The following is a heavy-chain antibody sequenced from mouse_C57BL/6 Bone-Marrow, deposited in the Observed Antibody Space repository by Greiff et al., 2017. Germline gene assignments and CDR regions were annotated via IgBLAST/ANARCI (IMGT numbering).Heavy chain of an antibody. CDR2: IYPGDGDT. CDR3: ARSGGSSYWYFDV. D-gene: IGHD1-1*01. Sequence: QVQLQQSGPELVKPGASVKISCKASGYAFSSSWMNWVKQRPGKGLEWIGRIYPGDGDTNYNGKFKGKATLTADKSSSTAYMQLSSLTSEDSAVYFCARSGGSSYWYFDVWGTGTTVTVSS. CDR1: GYAFSSSW. V-gene: IGHV1-82*01. J-gene: IGHJ1*03.